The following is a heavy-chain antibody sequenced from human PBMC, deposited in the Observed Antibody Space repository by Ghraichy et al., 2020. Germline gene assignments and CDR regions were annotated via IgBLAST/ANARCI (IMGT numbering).Heavy chain of an antibody. J-gene: IGHJ6*02. V-gene: IGHV3-23*01. CDR1: GFTFSSYA. CDR3: AKDGVRPFYYYGMDV. D-gene: IGHD2-15*01. CDR2: ISGSGGST. Sequence: GGSLRLSCAASGFTFSSYAMSWVRQAPGKGLEWVSAISGSGGSTYYADSVKGRFTISRDNSKNTLYLQMNSLRAEDTAVYYCAKDGVRPFYYYGMDVWGQGTTVTVSS.